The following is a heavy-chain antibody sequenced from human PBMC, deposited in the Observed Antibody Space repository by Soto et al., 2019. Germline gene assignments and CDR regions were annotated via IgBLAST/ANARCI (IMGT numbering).Heavy chain of an antibody. CDR2: ISYSGTT. CDR3: ARGRGSSYGHEP. V-gene: IGHV4-30-4*01. CDR1: GDSITSNHNY. J-gene: IGHJ5*02. Sequence: QVQLQESGPGLVKPSQTLSLTCTVSGDSITSNHNYWSWIRQPPVQGLEWIGLISYSGTTSYSPSLKSPVALSLDTSKNQFSRSLSSVTAADTAVYYCARGRGSSYGHEPWGQGTLVTVSS. D-gene: IGHD5-18*01.